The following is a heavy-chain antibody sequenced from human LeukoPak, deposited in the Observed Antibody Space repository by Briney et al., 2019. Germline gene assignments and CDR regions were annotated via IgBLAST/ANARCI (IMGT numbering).Heavy chain of an antibody. CDR2: IYTSGST. CDR3: ARLGYDIDGGFYYYYYMDV. V-gene: IGHV4-4*07. Sequence: SETLSLTCAVSGGSISSYYWSWIRQPAGKGLEWIGRIYTSGSTNYNPSLKSRVTMSVDTSKNQFSLKLSSVTAADTAVYYCARLGYDIDGGFYYYYYMDVWGKGTTVTISS. J-gene: IGHJ6*03. CDR1: GGSISSYY. D-gene: IGHD3-9*01.